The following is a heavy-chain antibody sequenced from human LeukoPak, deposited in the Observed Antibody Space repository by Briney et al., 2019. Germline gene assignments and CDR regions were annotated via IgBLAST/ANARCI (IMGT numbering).Heavy chain of an antibody. V-gene: IGHV4-59*08. Sequence: PSETLSLTCTVSGGSIGSYYWSWIRQPPGKGLEWIGYISYIGGTNYNPSLKSRVTISIDTSKNQFSLKLSSVTAADTAVYYCARRGVEMATIGFDYWGQGTLVTVSS. J-gene: IGHJ4*02. CDR1: GGSIGSYY. CDR2: ISYIGGT. D-gene: IGHD5-12*01. CDR3: ARRGVEMATIGFDY.